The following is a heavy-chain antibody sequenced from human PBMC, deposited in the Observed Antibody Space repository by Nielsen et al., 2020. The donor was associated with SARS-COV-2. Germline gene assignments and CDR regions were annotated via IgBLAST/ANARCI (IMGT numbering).Heavy chain of an antibody. J-gene: IGHJ6*02. Sequence: SETLSLTCSVSGDYIRSNDYYWGWIRQPPGKGLEWVGSIYYSGSTNYNPSLKSRVTISVDTSKNQFSLKLSSVTAADTAVYYCARGNHWTSRWYYYYGMDVWGQGTTVTVSS. CDR2: IYYSGST. CDR3: ARGNHWTSRWYYYYGMDV. V-gene: IGHV4-39*07. CDR1: GDYIRSNDYY. D-gene: IGHD2-2*01.